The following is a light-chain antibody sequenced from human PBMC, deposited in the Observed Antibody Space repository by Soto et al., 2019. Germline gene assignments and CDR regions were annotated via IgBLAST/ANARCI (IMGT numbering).Light chain of an antibody. Sequence: IELTQSPTTLSSFPGDRITISCRASQAVNTRLAWYQHKPGQAPRLLIYLTSNRAAGFPARFSGSGSETDFTLTISDVEPEDFAVYYCQQRQSWPRTFGQGTKVDIK. CDR2: LTS. V-gene: IGKV3D-11*01. CDR1: QAVNTR. CDR3: QQRQSWPRT. J-gene: IGKJ1*01.